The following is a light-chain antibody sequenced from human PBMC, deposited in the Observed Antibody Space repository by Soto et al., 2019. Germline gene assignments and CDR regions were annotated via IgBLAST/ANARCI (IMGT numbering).Light chain of an antibody. CDR1: QSVLYNSNNKHY. Sequence: DIVMTQSPDSLAVSLGERATINCKPSQSVLYNSNNKHYLAWYQHKPGQPPRLLIYWASTRESGVPDRFSGSGSGRDFTLTISCLQPEDVAVYYCQQYYTTPLTFGGGTKVEIK. CDR2: WAS. J-gene: IGKJ4*01. CDR3: QQYYTTPLT. V-gene: IGKV4-1*01.